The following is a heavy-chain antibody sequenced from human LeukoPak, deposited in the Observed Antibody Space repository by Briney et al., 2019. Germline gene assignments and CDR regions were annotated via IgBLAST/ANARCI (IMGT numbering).Heavy chain of an antibody. J-gene: IGHJ3*02. V-gene: IGHV3-64D*06. CDR2: ISRNGDTT. Sequence: PGGSLRLSCSASGFTFSTFPMHWVRQAPGKGLGYFSAISRNGDTTYYADSVKGRFTISRDNSKNTLYLQMSSLRPEETAVYYCVKALTDDAFDIWGQGTMVTVSS. CDR1: GFTFSTFP. CDR3: VKALTDDAFDI.